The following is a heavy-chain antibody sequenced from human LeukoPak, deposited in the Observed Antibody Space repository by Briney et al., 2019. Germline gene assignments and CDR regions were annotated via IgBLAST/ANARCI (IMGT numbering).Heavy chain of an antibody. CDR1: GFTFSSYA. Sequence: GGSLRLSCAASGFTFSSYAMNWVRQAPGKGLEWVSTISGSGGSTYYTDSVKGRFTISRDTSKNPLSLQLSSLRAADTAVYYCARALRASNAFSNFDNSVPSIDYWGQGTLVTVSS. J-gene: IGHJ4*02. CDR2: ISGSGGST. CDR3: ARALRASNAFSNFDNSVPSIDY. V-gene: IGHV3-23*01. D-gene: IGHD3-9*01.